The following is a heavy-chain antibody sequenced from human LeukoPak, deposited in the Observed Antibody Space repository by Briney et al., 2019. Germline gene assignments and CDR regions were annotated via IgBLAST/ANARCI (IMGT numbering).Heavy chain of an antibody. J-gene: IGHJ4*02. CDR3: AKSGGYGLIDY. D-gene: IGHD1-26*01. V-gene: IGHV4-34*01. CDR2: INHSGST. CDR1: GGSFSGYY. Sequence: ASETLSLTCAVYGGSFSGYYWSWIRQPPGKGLEWIGEINHSGSTNYNPSLKSRVTISVDTSKNQFSLRLNSVTAADTATYYCAKSGGYGLIDYWGQGTRVTVSS.